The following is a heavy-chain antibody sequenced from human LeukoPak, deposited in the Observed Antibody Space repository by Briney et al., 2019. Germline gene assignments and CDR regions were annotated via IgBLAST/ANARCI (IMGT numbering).Heavy chain of an antibody. Sequence: GGSLRLSCAASGFTFSSYWMHWVRQAPGKGLVWVSRINSDGSTTSYADSVRGRFTISRDNAKNTLYLQMNSLRGEDTAVYYCARSSIVVPFLDYWGQGTLVTVSS. CDR1: GFTFSSYW. CDR3: ARSSIVVPFLDY. J-gene: IGHJ4*02. V-gene: IGHV3-74*01. D-gene: IGHD3-22*01. CDR2: INSDGSTT.